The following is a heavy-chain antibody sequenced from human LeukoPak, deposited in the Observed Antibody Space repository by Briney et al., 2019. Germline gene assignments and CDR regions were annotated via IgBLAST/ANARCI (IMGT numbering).Heavy chain of an antibody. V-gene: IGHV3-48*04. D-gene: IGHD2-2*01. CDR3: ARDGFCSSTSCPARGAFDI. J-gene: IGHJ3*02. CDR1: GFTFSSYS. Sequence: GGSLRLSCAASGFTFSSYSMNWVRQAPGKGLEWVSYSTSSSSTIYYADSVKGRFTISRDNAKNSLYLQMNSLRAEDTAVYYCARDGFCSSTSCPARGAFDIWGQGTMVTVSS. CDR2: STSSSSTI.